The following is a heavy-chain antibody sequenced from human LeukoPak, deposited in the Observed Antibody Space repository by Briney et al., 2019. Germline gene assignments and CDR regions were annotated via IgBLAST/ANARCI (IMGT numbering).Heavy chain of an antibody. D-gene: IGHD7-27*01. Sequence: GGSLRLSCAASGNYWMHWVRQVPGKGLEWVSLIYSDDNTYYADSVKGRFTISRDNSKNTLYLQMNSLRAEDTGVFYCARDGGLTGGYFDYWGQGTLVTVSS. J-gene: IGHJ4*02. CDR1: GNYW. V-gene: IGHV3-53*01. CDR2: IYSDDNT. CDR3: ARDGGLTGGYFDY.